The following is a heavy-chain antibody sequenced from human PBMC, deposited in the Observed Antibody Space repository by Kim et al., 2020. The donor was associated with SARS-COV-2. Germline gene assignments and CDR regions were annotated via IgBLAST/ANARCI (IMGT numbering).Heavy chain of an antibody. J-gene: IGHJ5*01. CDR1: GGSFSGYY. Sequence: SETLSLTCAVYGGSFSGYYWSWIRQPPGKGLEWIGEINHSGSTNYNPSLKSRVTISVDTSKNQFSLKLSSVTAADTAVYYCATKILGYCSSTSCSQNWF. D-gene: IGHD2-2*01. CDR3: ATKILGYCSSTSCSQNWF. CDR2: INHSGST. V-gene: IGHV4-34*01.